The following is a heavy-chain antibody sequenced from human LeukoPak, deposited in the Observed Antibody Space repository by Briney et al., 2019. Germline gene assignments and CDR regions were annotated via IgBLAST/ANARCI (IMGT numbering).Heavy chain of an antibody. Sequence: GGSLRLSCAASGFTVSSNYMSWVRQAPGKGLEWVSVIYSGGSTYYADSVKGRFTISRDNSKNTPYLQMNSLRAEDTAVYYCARVDVEGYYFDYWGQGTLVTVSS. J-gene: IGHJ4*02. D-gene: IGHD3/OR15-3a*01. CDR2: IYSGGST. CDR3: ARVDVEGYYFDY. V-gene: IGHV3-53*01. CDR1: GFTVSSNY.